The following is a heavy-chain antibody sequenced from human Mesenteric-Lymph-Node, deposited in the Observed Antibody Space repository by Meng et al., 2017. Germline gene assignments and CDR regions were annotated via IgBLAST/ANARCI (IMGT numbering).Heavy chain of an antibody. CDR1: GGSISSYY. V-gene: IGHV4-59*12. J-gene: IGHJ4*02. CDR3: ARDYRYQLL. D-gene: IGHD2-2*01. Sequence: SETLSLTCTVSGGSISSYYWSWIRQPPGKGLEWIGEINHSGSTNYNPSLKSRVTISVDTSKNQFSLRLSSVTAADTAVYYCARDYRYQLLWGQGTLVTVSS. CDR2: INHSGST.